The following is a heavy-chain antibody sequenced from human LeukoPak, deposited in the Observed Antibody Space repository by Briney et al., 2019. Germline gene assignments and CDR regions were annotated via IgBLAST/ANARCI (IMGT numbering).Heavy chain of an antibody. CDR3: ASLTVRRSSSWEKTNDY. CDR2: IYYSGST. Sequence: PSETLSLTCTVSGGSISSSSYYWGWIRQPPGKGLEWIGSIYYSGSTYYNPSLKSRVTISVDTSKNQFSLKLSSVTAADTAVYYCASLTVRRSSSWEKTNDYWGQGTLVTVSS. J-gene: IGHJ4*02. V-gene: IGHV4-39*07. CDR1: GGSISSSSYY. D-gene: IGHD6-13*01.